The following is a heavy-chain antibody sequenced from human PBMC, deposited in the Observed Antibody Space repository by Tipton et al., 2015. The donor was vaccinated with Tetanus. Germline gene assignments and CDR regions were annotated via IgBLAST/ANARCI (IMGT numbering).Heavy chain of an antibody. CDR1: GGSISSDGAY. Sequence: TLSLTCTVSGGSISSDGAYWSWIRQHPGEGLEWIGYISNSGSTYYNPSLKSRVTISIDTSKNQISLKLSSVTAADTAVYYCARRSYCSSTRCFDAFDLWGQGTMVTVSS. D-gene: IGHD2-2*01. J-gene: IGHJ3*01. CDR2: ISNSGST. V-gene: IGHV4-31*03. CDR3: ARRSYCSSTRCFDAFDL.